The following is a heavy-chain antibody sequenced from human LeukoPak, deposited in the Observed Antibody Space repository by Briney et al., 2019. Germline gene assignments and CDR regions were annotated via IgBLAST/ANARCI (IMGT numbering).Heavy chain of an antibody. V-gene: IGHV4-34*01. D-gene: IGHD5-12*01. J-gene: IGHJ3*02. CDR3: ARVRATGAFDI. CDR2: INHSGST. Sequence: SETLSLTCAVYGGSFSGYYWSWIRPPPGKGLEWIGEINHSGSTNYNPSLKSRVTISVDTSKNQFSLKLSSVTAADTAVYYCARVRATGAFDIWGQGTMVTVSS. CDR1: GGSFSGYY.